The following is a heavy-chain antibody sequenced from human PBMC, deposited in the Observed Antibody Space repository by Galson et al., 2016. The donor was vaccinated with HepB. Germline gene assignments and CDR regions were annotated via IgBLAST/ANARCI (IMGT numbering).Heavy chain of an antibody. CDR1: GYTFTNHY. Sequence: SVKVSCKASGYTFTNHYMHWVRQAPGQGLDWMGVINPTGGSTSYTQKFQGRVTMTRDTSTSTVYMELSGLRSEDTAVYYCAASSDYFDYWGQGTLVTVTS. J-gene: IGHJ4*02. CDR2: INPTGGST. D-gene: IGHD6-19*01. CDR3: AASSDYFDY. V-gene: IGHV1-46*01.